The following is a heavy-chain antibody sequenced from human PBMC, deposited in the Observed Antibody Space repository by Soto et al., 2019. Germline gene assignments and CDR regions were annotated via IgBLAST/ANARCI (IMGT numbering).Heavy chain of an antibody. J-gene: IGHJ5*02. Sequence: EVQLLESGGGLVQPGGSLRLSCVASGFTFSSYAMSWVRQAPGKGLEWVSAIIASGVNTYYADSVKGRFTISRDNSKNTRYLQMNSLRAEDTAVYYCAKMRDVRQGFDPWGQGTLVTVSS. V-gene: IGHV3-23*01. CDR3: AKMRDVRQGFDP. CDR1: GFTFSSYA. CDR2: IIASGVNT.